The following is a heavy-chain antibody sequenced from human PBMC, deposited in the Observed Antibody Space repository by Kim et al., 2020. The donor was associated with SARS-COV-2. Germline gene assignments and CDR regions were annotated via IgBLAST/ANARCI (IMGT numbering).Heavy chain of an antibody. Sequence: SETLSLTCAVYGESFTGHQWNWIRQPPGKGLEWIGQIDHSGNINNNPSLKSRITISTDTSKNQFYLKLNSVTAADTGFYYCARGRAGVDPVPVLGLGPYYKYFIVSVWGRGTTVSVSS. V-gene: IGHV4-34*01. CDR3: ARGRAGVDPVPVLGLGPYYKYFIVSV. CDR2: IDHSGNI. CDR1: GESFTGHQ. D-gene: IGHD2-8*02. J-gene: IGHJ6*02.